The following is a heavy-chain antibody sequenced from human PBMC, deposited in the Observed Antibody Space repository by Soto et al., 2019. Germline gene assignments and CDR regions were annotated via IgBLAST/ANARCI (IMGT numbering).Heavy chain of an antibody. CDR3: ARGLKSGAGARPNDALDI. J-gene: IGHJ3*02. V-gene: IGHV1-18*01. CDR1: GYTFTSYG. D-gene: IGHD1-26*01. Sequence: GASVKVSCKASGYTFTSYGISWVRQAPGQGLEWMGWISAYNGNTNYAQKLQGRVTMTTDTSTSAAYMELRSLRSDDTAVYYCARGLKSGAGARPNDALDIWGQGTMVTVSS. CDR2: ISAYNGNT.